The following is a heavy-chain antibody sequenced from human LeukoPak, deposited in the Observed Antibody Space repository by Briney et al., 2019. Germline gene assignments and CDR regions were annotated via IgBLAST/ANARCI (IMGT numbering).Heavy chain of an antibody. J-gene: IGHJ6*04. CDR3: ARDVYLANSLDV. D-gene: IGHD4-23*01. CDR2: IFSGGTT. V-gene: IGHV3-53*01. CDR1: GFTVSSSY. Sequence: GGSLRLSCAASGFTVSSSYLSWVRQAPGKGLEWLSVIFSGGTTFSADSVKARFSISRDISQHTVFLQMNSLRADDTAVYYCARDVYLANSLDVWGKGTTVTISS.